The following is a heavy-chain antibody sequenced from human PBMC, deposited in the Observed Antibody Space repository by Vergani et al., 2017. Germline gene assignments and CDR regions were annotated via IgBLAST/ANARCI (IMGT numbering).Heavy chain of an antibody. CDR3: TTDPEYIVATIAAFDI. J-gene: IGHJ3*02. V-gene: IGHV3-23*01. Sequence: EVQLLESGGGLVQPGGSLRLSCAASGFTFSSYAMSWVRQAPGKGLEWVSAISGSGGSTYYADSVKGRFTISRDNSKNTLYLQMNSLRAEDTAVYYCTTDPEYIVATIAAFDIWGQGTMVTVSS. CDR2: ISGSGGST. D-gene: IGHD5-12*01. CDR1: GFTFSSYA.